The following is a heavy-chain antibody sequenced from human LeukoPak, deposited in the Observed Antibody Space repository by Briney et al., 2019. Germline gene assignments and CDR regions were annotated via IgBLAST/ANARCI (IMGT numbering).Heavy chain of an antibody. J-gene: IGHJ2*01. D-gene: IGHD4-17*01. V-gene: IGHV3-66*04. Sequence: GGSLRLSCAASGFTVSSNSMSWVRQAPGKGLEWVSGIYRDGSTNYADSVKGRFTISRDNSKNTLYLQMNSLRAEDTAVYYCARHSYGDYYWYFDLWGRGALVTVSS. CDR3: ARHSYGDYYWYFDL. CDR2: IYRDGST. CDR1: GFTVSSNS.